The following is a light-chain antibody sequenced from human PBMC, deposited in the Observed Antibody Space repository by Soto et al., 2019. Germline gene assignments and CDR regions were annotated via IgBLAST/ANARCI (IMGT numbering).Light chain of an antibody. CDR2: SSN. CDR3: AAWDDSLNGLYV. Sequence: PPSASGTPGQSVTISCSGSSSNIGSNTVDWYQQLPGTAPKLLIYSSNQRPSGVPDRFSGSKSGTSASLAISGLQSDDEADYFCAAWDDSLNGLYVFGTGTKVTVL. CDR1: SSNIGSNT. J-gene: IGLJ1*01. V-gene: IGLV1-44*01.